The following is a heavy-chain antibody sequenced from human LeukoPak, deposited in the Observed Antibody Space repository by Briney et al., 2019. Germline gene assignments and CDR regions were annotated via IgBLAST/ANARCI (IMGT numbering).Heavy chain of an antibody. J-gene: IGHJ1*01. CDR1: GASVSSDGFW. V-gene: IGHV4-61*03. D-gene: IGHD3-10*01. CDR2: IGYSGTT. CDR3: ARIGGVFHH. Sequence: SETLSLTCAVSGASVSSDGFWWNWVRQPPGKGLEWIGQIGYSGTTNYKPSLKGRLTISTDASKNHFSLRLTSVTPADTAVYYCARIGGVFHHWGQGTLVTVSS.